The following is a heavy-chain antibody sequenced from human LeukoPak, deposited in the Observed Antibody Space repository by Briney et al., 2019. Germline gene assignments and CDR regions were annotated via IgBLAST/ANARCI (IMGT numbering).Heavy chain of an antibody. D-gene: IGHD4-17*01. J-gene: IGHJ4*02. CDR2: ISGSGGST. V-gene: IGHV3-23*01. Sequence: PGGSLRLSCAASGFTFSSYAMSWVRQAPGKGLEWVSAISGSGGSTYYADSVKGRFTISRDNSKNTLYLQMNSLRAEDTAVYYCVWVLTTVTHRDYWGQGTLVTVSS. CDR1: GFTFSSYA. CDR3: VWVLTTVTHRDY.